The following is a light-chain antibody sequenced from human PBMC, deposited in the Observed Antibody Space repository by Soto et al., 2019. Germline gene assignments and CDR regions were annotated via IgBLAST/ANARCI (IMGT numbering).Light chain of an antibody. V-gene: IGKV3-20*01. Sequence: NVLTQSPGTLSLSPGERATLSCRASQSVIADYLAWYRQKPGQAPRLLIYGASSRATGIPDRFSGSGSGTDFTLTISRLEAEDSAVYYCQQYGSSPQTFGQGTQVEI. CDR3: QQYGSSPQT. J-gene: IGKJ1*01. CDR1: QSVIADY. CDR2: GAS.